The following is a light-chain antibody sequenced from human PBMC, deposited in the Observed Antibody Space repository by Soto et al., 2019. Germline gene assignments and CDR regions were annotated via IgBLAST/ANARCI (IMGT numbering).Light chain of an antibody. V-gene: IGKV3-11*01. J-gene: IGKJ5*01. CDR1: QSVSSF. Sequence: EIALPQSPATLSLSPGERATLSCRASQSVSSFFAWYQQKPGQAPSLLIHDTSIRATAIPARFSSSGCGTDSTLSSSTIDTQEFADYYCQQRNSWTPTFTFGPGTRVDIK. CDR2: DTS. CDR3: QQRNSWTPTFT.